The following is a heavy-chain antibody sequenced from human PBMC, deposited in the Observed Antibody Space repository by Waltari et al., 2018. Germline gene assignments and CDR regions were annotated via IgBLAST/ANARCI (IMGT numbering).Heavy chain of an antibody. V-gene: IGHV3-33*06. D-gene: IGHD3-10*01. CDR3: AKDAFGNTYVDH. CDR1: GLSISSYG. Sequence: QAQLVESGGGVVQPGMSLRLSCTGTGLSISSYGMHWVRQAPGKGLGWVALIWLDGGKTYYADSVRGRFTISRDNSKNTRYLDMNSLKLNDTAIYYCAKDAFGNTYVDHWGQGTLVTVAS. CDR2: IWLDGGKT. J-gene: IGHJ4*02.